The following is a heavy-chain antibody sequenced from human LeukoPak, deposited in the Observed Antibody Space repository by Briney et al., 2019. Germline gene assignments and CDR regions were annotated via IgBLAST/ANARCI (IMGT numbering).Heavy chain of an antibody. CDR1: GYTFTGYY. CDR2: INPNSGGT. D-gene: IGHD2-2*02. V-gene: IGHV1-2*02. CDR3: ARAIVVPAAIGFRYYFDY. J-gene: IGHJ4*02. Sequence: ASVKVSCKASGYTFTGYYMHWVRQAPGQGLEWMGWINPNSGGTNYAQKFQGRVTMTRDTSISTAYMELSRLRSDDTAVYYCARAIVVPAAIGFRYYFDYWGQGTLVTVSS.